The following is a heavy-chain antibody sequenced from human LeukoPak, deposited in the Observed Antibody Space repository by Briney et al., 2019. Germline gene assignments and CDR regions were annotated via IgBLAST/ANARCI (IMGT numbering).Heavy chain of an antibody. CDR1: GYTFTSDY. Sequence: ASVKASCKASGYTFTSDYMHWVRQAPGQGLEWMGIINPSGGSTSYAQKFPGRVTMTRDTSTSTVYMELSSLRSEDTAVYYCAREGQGSYFDYWGQGTLVTVPS. J-gene: IGHJ4*02. CDR2: INPSGGST. CDR3: AREGQGSYFDY. V-gene: IGHV1-46*01.